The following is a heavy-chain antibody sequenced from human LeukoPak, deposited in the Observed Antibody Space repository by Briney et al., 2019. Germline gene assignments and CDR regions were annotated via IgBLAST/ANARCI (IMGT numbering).Heavy chain of an antibody. D-gene: IGHD6-13*01. V-gene: IGHV1-18*01. Sequence: ASVKVSCKASGYTFTSYGISWVRQAPGQGLEWMGWISAYNGNTNYAQKLQGRVTMTTDTSTSTAYMELRSLRSDDTAVYYCARVVAAAAGTSHYGMDVWGQGTTVTVSS. CDR3: ARVVAAAAGTSHYGMDV. CDR2: ISAYNGNT. J-gene: IGHJ6*02. CDR1: GYTFTSYG.